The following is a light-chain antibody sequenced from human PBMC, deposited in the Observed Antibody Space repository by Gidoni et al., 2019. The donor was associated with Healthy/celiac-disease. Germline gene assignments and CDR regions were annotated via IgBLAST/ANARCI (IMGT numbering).Light chain of an antibody. Sequence: DIVLTQSPATLSLSPGERATLSCRASQSVSSYLAWYQQKPGQAPRLLIYDASNRATGIPARFSGSGSGTDFTLTISSLEPEDFAVYYCQQRSNWPPIAFXQXTRLEIQ. CDR1: QSVSSY. CDR2: DAS. V-gene: IGKV3-11*01. CDR3: QQRSNWPPIA. J-gene: IGKJ5*01.